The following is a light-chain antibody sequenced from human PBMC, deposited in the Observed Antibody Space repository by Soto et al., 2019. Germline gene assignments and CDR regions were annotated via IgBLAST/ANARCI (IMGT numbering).Light chain of an antibody. V-gene: IGLV2-14*01. J-gene: IGLJ1*01. CDR1: SSDVGGYNY. Sequence: QSALTQPASVSGSPGQSITISCTGTSSDVGGYNYVSWYQQHPGKAPKLMIYDVSNRPSGVSNRLSGSKSGNTASLTIFGLQAEDEADYYCSSYTSSSTPYVFGTGPKVTV. CDR2: DVS. CDR3: SSYTSSSTPYV.